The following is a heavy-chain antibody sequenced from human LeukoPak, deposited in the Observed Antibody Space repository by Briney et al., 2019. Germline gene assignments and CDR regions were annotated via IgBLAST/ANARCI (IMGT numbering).Heavy chain of an antibody. CDR2: IYSNGNT. D-gene: IGHD1-14*01. Sequence: SETLSLTCAVSGASINNNYWTWVRQPRGKGLEWIGYIYSNGNTNYNPSLKGRVTMSIETSKNQFSLQLPSVTAADTAVYYCASGTFDGPLYGTYWYFHVWGRGTLVTVSS. CDR1: GASINNNY. CDR3: ASGTFDGPLYGTYWYFHV. J-gene: IGHJ2*01. V-gene: IGHV4-59*01.